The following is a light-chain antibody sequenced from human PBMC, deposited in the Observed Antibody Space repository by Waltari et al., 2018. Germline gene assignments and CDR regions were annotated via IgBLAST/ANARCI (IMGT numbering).Light chain of an antibody. CDR3: QHYLRLPVT. CDR2: GAS. Sequence: EIVLTQSPGTLSLSVGERATVYCRASESVSRALAGYQQKPGQAPRLLIYGASTRATGIPDRFSGSGAGTDFSLTISRLEPDDFAVYYCQHYLRLPVTFGQGTTVEI. CDR1: ESVSRA. J-gene: IGKJ1*01. V-gene: IGKV3-20*01.